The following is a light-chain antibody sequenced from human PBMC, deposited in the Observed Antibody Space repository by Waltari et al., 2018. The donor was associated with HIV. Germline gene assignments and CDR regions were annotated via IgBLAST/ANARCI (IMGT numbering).Light chain of an antibody. CDR2: GTS. V-gene: IGKV3-15*01. J-gene: IGKJ1*01. CDR1: QSDSTI. CDR3: QQYKNGWT. Sequence: EVVLAQNRATLYVSPGDSAILSCRASQSDSTILSWYQQKPGQAPRLLIFGTSTRATVVSARFSGSGSGTYFSLTISSLQSEDLAVYYCQQYKNGWTFGQGTKVDIK.